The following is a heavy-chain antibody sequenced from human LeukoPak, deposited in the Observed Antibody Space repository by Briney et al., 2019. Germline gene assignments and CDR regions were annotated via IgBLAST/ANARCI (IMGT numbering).Heavy chain of an antibody. Sequence: SETLSLTCTVSGGSISSYYWSWIRQPPGKGLEWMGYIYYSGSTNYNPSLKSRVAISVDTSKNQFSLKMSFVTAADTAVYYCARGKGSGYYSNFDYWGQGTLVTVSS. CDR1: GGSISSYY. CDR2: IYYSGST. J-gene: IGHJ4*02. CDR3: ARGKGSGYYSNFDY. D-gene: IGHD3-22*01. V-gene: IGHV4-59*01.